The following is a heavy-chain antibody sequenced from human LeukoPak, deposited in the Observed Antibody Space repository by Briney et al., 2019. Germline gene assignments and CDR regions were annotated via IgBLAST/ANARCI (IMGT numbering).Heavy chain of an antibody. CDR1: GFTFSSYA. J-gene: IGHJ6*02. CDR3: AKGGWNDPYGMDV. CDR2: ISGSGGST. Sequence: PGGSLRLSCAAAGFTFSSYAMSWVRQAPGKGLEWVSAISGSGGSTYYADSVKGRFTISRDNSKNTLYLQMNSLRAEDTAVYYCAKGGWNDPYGMDVWGQGTTVTVSS. D-gene: IGHD1-1*01. V-gene: IGHV3-23*01.